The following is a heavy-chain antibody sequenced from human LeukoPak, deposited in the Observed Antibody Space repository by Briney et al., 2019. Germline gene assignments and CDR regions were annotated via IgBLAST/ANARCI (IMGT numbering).Heavy chain of an antibody. Sequence: GRSLRLSCAASGFTFSSYAMHWVRQAPGKGLEWVAVISYDGSNKYYADSVKGRFTISRDNSKNTLYLQMNSLRAEDTAAYYCARGNFGYSGYDYGDYEDYWGQGTLVTVSS. CDR3: ARGNFGYSGYDYGDYEDY. D-gene: IGHD5-12*01. CDR1: GFTFSSYA. CDR2: ISYDGSNK. V-gene: IGHV3-30-3*01. J-gene: IGHJ4*02.